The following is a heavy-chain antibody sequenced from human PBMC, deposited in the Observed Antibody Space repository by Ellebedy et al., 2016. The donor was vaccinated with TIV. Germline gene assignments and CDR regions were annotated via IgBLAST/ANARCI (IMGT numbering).Heavy chain of an antibody. J-gene: IGHJ4*02. CDR2: ISSSSTTI. D-gene: IGHD2-2*03. V-gene: IGHV3-48*01. CDR3: ARDLMIWIFDY. CDR1: GFTFSSYS. Sequence: GESLKISCVASGFTFSSYSMDWVRQAPGKGLEWVSYISSSSTTIYYADFVKGRFTISRDNAKNSLYLQMNSLRAEDTAVYYCARDLMIWIFDYWGQGTLVTVSS.